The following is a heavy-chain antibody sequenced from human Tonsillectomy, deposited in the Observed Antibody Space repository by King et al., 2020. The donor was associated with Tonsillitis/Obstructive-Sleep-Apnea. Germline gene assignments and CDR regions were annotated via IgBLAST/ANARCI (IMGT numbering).Heavy chain of an antibody. J-gene: IGHJ3*02. CDR2: IYYSGST. CDR3: ARRSHYYDSSGYYPTAFDI. D-gene: IGHD3-22*01. CDR1: GASISSYY. Sequence: QLQESGPGLVKPSETLSLTCTVSGASISSYYWSWIRQPPGKGLEWIGYIYYSGSTNYNPSLKSRVTISVDTSNNQFSLKLSSLTAADTAVYYCARRSHYYDSSGYYPTAFDIWGQGTMVTVSS. V-gene: IGHV4-59*08.